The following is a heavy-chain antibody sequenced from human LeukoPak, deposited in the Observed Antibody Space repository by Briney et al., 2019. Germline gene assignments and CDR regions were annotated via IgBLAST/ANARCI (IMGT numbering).Heavy chain of an antibody. Sequence: SQTLSLTCAISGDSVSSNSAAWNWIRQSPSRGLEWLGRTYKRSKWYNDYAVSVKSRITINPDTSKNQFSLQLNSVTPEDTAVYYCARQPIGYCCSTSCYPVAFDIWGQGTMVTVSS. CDR2: TYKRSKWYN. CDR3: ARQPIGYCCSTSCYPVAFDI. J-gene: IGHJ3*02. V-gene: IGHV6-1*01. CDR1: GDSVSSNSAA. D-gene: IGHD2-2*01.